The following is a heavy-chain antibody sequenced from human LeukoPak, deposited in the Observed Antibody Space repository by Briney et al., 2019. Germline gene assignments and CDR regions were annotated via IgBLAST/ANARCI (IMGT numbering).Heavy chain of an antibody. CDR1: GYSFTTYW. D-gene: IGHD1-7*01. Sequence: GESLKISFKGSGYSFTTYWIGWVRQMPAKGLEWMGIIYPGDSDTRYSPSFQGQVTISADKSTNTAYLQWSSLKASDTAIYYCARRPQLRSELDYWGQGTLVTVSS. CDR3: ARRPQLRSELDY. J-gene: IGHJ4*02. V-gene: IGHV5-51*01. CDR2: IYPGDSDT.